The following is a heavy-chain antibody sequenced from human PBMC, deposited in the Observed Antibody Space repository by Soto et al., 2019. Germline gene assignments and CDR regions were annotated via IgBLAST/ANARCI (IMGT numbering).Heavy chain of an antibody. CDR2: IWYDGSNK. J-gene: IGHJ6*02. D-gene: IGHD3-10*01. V-gene: IGHV3-33*01. Sequence: QVQLVESGGGVVQPGRSLRLSCAASGFTFSSYGIHWVRQAPGEGLEWVAVIWYDGSNKYYADSVKGRFTISRDNSKNTLYLQMNSLRAEDTAVYYCARERITMVRGVINYGMDVWGQGTTVTVSS. CDR3: ARERITMVRGVINYGMDV. CDR1: GFTFSSYG.